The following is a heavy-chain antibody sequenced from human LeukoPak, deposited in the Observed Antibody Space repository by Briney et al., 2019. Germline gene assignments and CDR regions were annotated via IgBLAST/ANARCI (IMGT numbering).Heavy chain of an antibody. D-gene: IGHD3-10*01. CDR3: ARHAKRLLWFGELFYGMDV. V-gene: IGHV4-39*01. Sequence: PSETLSLTCTVSGGSISNSGYYWGWIRQPPGKGLEWIGSIYYSGSTYYNPSLKSRVTISVDTSKNHFSLKLSSVTAADTAVYYCARHAKRLLWFGELFYGMDVWGQGTTVTVSS. CDR2: IYYSGST. J-gene: IGHJ6*02. CDR1: GGSISNSGYY.